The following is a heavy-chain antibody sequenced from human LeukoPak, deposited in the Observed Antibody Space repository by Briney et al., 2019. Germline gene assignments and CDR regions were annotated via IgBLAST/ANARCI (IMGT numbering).Heavy chain of an antibody. CDR3: ARGGGYSSGWPDY. J-gene: IGHJ4*02. D-gene: IGHD6-19*01. Sequence: PSETLSLTCTVSGGFISGYYWSWIRQSPGKGLEWIGYIYYNGSTSHNPSLKSRLTISVDTSKKQFSLKLSSVTAADTAVYYCARGGGYSSGWPDYWGQGTLVTVSS. V-gene: IGHV4-59*12. CDR1: GGFISGYY. CDR2: IYYNGST.